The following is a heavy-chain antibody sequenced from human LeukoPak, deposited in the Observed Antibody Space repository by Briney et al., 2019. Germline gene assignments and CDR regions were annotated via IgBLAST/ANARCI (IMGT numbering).Heavy chain of an antibody. CDR2: IKQDGSEK. D-gene: IGHD3-9*01. J-gene: IGHJ3*02. CDR3: ARAPVLRYFDWFGIDAFDI. V-gene: IGHV3-7*01. Sequence: PGGSLRLSCAASGFTFSSYSMNWVRQAPGKGLEWVANIKQDGSEKYYVDSVKGRFTISRDNAKNSLYLQMNSLRAEDTAVYYCARAPVLRYFDWFGIDAFDIWGQGTMVTVSS. CDR1: GFTFSSYS.